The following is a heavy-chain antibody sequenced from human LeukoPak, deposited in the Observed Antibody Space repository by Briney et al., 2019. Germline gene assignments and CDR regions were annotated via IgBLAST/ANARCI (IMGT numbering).Heavy chain of an antibody. J-gene: IGHJ4*02. CDR1: GYTFTGYY. D-gene: IGHD5-12*01. Sequence: GASVKVSCKASGYTFTGYYMHWVRQAPGQGLEWMGWINPNSGGTNYAQKFQGRVTMTRDMSTSTVYMELSSLRSEDTAVYYCARDLGRSAYDRGYFDYWGQGTLVTVSS. CDR2: INPNSGGT. CDR3: ARDLGRSAYDRGYFDY. V-gene: IGHV1-2*02.